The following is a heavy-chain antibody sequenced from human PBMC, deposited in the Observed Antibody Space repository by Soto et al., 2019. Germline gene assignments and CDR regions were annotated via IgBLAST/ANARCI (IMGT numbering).Heavy chain of an antibody. J-gene: IGHJ6*03. CDR1: GFTFSSYW. CDR3: ARETGDYGDPREEYYYYYYMDV. D-gene: IGHD4-17*01. Sequence: GGSLRLSCAASGFTFSSYWMHWVRQAPGKGLVWVSRINSDGSSTSYADSVKGRFTISRDNAKNTLYLQMNSLRAEDTAVYYCARETGDYGDPREEYYYYYYMDVWGKGTTVTVSS. V-gene: IGHV3-74*01. CDR2: INSDGSST.